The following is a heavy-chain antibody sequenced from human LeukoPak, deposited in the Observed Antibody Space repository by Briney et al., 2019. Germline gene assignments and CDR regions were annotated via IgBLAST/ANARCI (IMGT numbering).Heavy chain of an antibody. Sequence: GGSLRLSCAGSGFIFRNYGMHWVRQAPGQGLEWVAVISDGGTHLYYADSVKGRFTISRDNSESTMYLQMNSLRVEDTAVYYCAIHWEGRDGYNFYAFDIWGQGTMVTVSS. CDR2: ISDGGTHL. J-gene: IGHJ3*02. CDR3: AIHWEGRDGYNFYAFDI. V-gene: IGHV3-30*03. CDR1: GFIFRNYG. D-gene: IGHD5-24*01.